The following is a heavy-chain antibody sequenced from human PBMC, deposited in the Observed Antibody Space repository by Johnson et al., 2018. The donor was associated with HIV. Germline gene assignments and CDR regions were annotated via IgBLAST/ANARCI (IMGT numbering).Heavy chain of an antibody. V-gene: IGHV3-30*02. CDR3: AKVDTAMVNAFDI. J-gene: IGHJ3*02. Sequence: QVQLVESGGGVVQPGGSLRLSCAASGFTFSSYGMHWVRQAPGKGLEWVAFIRYDGSNKYYADSVKCRFTISRDNSKNTLYLQMNSLRAEDTAVYYCAKVDTAMVNAFDIWGQGTMVTVSS. CDR2: IRYDGSNK. CDR1: GFTFSSYG. D-gene: IGHD5-18*01.